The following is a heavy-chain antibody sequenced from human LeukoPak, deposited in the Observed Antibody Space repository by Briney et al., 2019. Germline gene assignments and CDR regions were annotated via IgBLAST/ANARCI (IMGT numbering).Heavy chain of an antibody. Sequence: GGSLRLSCAASGFTFSSYAMSWVRQAPGKGLEWVSAISGSGGSTYYADFVKGRFTISRDNSKNTLYLQMNSLRAEDTAVYYCAKAGWITIFGVVSHFDYWGQGTWSPSPQ. V-gene: IGHV3-23*01. CDR1: GFTFSSYA. D-gene: IGHD3-3*01. CDR2: ISGSGGST. J-gene: IGHJ4*02. CDR3: AKAGWITIFGVVSHFDY.